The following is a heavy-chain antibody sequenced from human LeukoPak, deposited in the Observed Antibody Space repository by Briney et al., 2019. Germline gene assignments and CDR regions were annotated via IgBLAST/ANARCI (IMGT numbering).Heavy chain of an antibody. Sequence: SETLSLTCTVPGGSIISYYWSSIRQPPGEGLWWIGYIFYSVSTSYNPSSKSRVTISVDTSKNQCSMKLSPVTAADTTVYYCARRETYSSSSSGKRDWFDPWGQGTLVTVSS. V-gene: IGHV4-59*08. D-gene: IGHD6-13*01. CDR3: ARRETYSSSSSGKRDWFDP. CDR1: GGSIISYY. J-gene: IGHJ5*02. CDR2: IFYSVST.